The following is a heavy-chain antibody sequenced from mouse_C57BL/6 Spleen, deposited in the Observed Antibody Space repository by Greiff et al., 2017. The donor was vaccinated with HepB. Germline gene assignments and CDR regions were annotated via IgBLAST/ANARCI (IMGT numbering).Heavy chain of an antibody. CDR2: ISSGSSTI. J-gene: IGHJ1*03. D-gene: IGHD1-1*01. CDR3: ARNGKLYFDV. V-gene: IGHV5-17*01. CDR1: GFTFSDYG. Sequence: VQLKESGGGLVKPGGSLKLSCAASGFTFSDYGMHWVRQAPEKGLEWVAYISSGSSTIYYADTVKGRFTISRDNAKNTLFLQMTSLRSEDTAMYYCARNGKLYFDVWGTGTTVTVSS.